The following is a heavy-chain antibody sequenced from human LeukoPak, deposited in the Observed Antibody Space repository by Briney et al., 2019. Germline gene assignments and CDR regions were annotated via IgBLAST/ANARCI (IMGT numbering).Heavy chain of an antibody. CDR1: ELPFRSYA. Sequence: GGSLRLSCAASELPFRSYAMSWAGQAQGKGLEWVSAISGSGGSTYYADSVKGRFTISRDNSKNTLYLQMNSLRAEDTAVYYCVGRDYWGQGTLVTVSS. J-gene: IGHJ4*02. V-gene: IGHV3-23*01. CDR3: VGRDY. D-gene: IGHD3-10*01. CDR2: ISGSGGST.